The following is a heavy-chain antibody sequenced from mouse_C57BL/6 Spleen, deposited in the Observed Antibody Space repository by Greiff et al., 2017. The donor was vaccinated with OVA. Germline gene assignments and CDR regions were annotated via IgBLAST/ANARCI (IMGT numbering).Heavy chain of an antibody. D-gene: IGHD1-2*01. CDR1: GFNIKDDY. V-gene: IGHV14-4*01. Sequence: DVKLQESGAELVRPGASVKLSCTASGFNIKDDYMHWVKQRPEQGLEWIGWIDPENGDTEYASKFQGKATITADTSSNTAYLQLSSLTSEDTAVYYCTATAGFAYWGQGTLVTVSA. J-gene: IGHJ3*01. CDR3: TATAGFAY. CDR2: IDPENGDT.